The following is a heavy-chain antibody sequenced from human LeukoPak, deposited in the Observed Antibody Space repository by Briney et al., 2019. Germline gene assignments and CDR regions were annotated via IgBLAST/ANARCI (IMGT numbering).Heavy chain of an antibody. Sequence: GASVKVSCKASGGTFSSYAISWVRQAPGQGLEWMGGIIPIFGTANYAQKFQGRVTITADESTSTAYMELSSQRSEDTAVYYCARAVAVHDYGDYLDYWGQGTLVTVSS. V-gene: IGHV1-69*13. J-gene: IGHJ4*02. CDR1: GGTFSSYA. D-gene: IGHD4-17*01. CDR2: IIPIFGTA. CDR3: ARAVAVHDYGDYLDY.